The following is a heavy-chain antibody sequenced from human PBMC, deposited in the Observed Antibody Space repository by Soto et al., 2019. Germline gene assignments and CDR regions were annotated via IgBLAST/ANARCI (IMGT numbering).Heavy chain of an antibody. Sequence: GGSLRLSCAASGFTFSSYSMNWVRQAPGKGLEWVSSISSSGSYIYYADSVKGRFTISRDNAKNSLYLQMNSLRAEDTAVYYCARDRITRPFDIWGQGTMVTVSS. CDR1: GFTFSSYS. V-gene: IGHV3-21*01. CDR3: ARDRITRPFDI. D-gene: IGHD1-1*01. CDR2: ISSSGSYI. J-gene: IGHJ3*02.